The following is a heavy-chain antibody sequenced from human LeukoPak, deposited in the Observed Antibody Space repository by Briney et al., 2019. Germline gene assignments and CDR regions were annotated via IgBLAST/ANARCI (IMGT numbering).Heavy chain of an antibody. CDR1: GGSISSYY. V-gene: IGHV4-59*08. CDR2: IYYSGST. Sequence: SETLSLTCTVSGGSISSYYWSWIRQPPGKGLEWIGYIYYSGSTNYNPSLKSRVTISVDTSKNQFSLKLSSVTAADTAVYYCARQNYYGSGNLWNWFDPWGQGTLVTVSS. D-gene: IGHD3-10*01. J-gene: IGHJ5*02. CDR3: ARQNYYGSGNLWNWFDP.